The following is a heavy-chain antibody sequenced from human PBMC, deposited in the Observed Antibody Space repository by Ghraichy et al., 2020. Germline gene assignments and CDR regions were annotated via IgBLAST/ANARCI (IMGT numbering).Heavy chain of an antibody. D-gene: IGHD6-19*01. V-gene: IGHV4-4*07. CDR1: SGSITSYY. CDR3: AADGGASAWYFY. Sequence: SETLSLTCTMSSGSITSYYWSWIRQPAGKGLEWIGHLSTSGSTSYNPSLKSRITMSVDRSKNQFSLKLTSVTAADTAVYYCAADGGASAWYFYWGQGTLVTVSS. J-gene: IGHJ4*02. CDR2: LSTSGST.